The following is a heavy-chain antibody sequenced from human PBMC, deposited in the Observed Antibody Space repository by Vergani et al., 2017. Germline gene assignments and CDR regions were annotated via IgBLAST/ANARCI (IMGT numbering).Heavy chain of an antibody. D-gene: IGHD5-12*01. CDR3: AKANPRNSGYDYLYYYHAMDV. J-gene: IGHJ6*02. Sequence: QVQLVESGGGVVQPGRSLRLSCAASGFTFNQYGMHWVRQAPGKGLEWVAVTWYDGNNKQYADSVKGRFTISRDSSKNTLYLQMNSLSAGGTAVYYCAKANPRNSGYDYLYYYHAMDVWGQGTTVTVSS. V-gene: IGHV3-33*06. CDR1: GFTFNQYG. CDR2: TWYDGNNK.